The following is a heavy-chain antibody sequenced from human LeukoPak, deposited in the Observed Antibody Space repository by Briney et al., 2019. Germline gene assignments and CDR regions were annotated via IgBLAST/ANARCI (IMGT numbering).Heavy chain of an antibody. J-gene: IGHJ3*02. V-gene: IGHV3-33*06. CDR2: IWYDGSKK. CDR1: DFVFSSYG. Sequence: GESLKISCEASDFVFSSYGMHWVRQAPDKGLEWVAVIWYDGSKKYYAESVKGRFTIYRDNSKNALYLQMNSLRAEDTAVYYCAKDVAAGTAYAFDIWGQGTMVTVSS. CDR3: AKDVAAGTAYAFDI. D-gene: IGHD6-19*01.